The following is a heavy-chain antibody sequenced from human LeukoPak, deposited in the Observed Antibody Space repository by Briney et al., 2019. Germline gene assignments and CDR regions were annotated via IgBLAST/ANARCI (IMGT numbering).Heavy chain of an antibody. CDR2: INRNRCGT. CDR1: GYTFTDYH. Sequence: ASVKVSCKAYGYTFTDYHVHWVRQAPGQGLEWMVWINRNRCGTGFAQKIQGRVTLTRDTSISTAYMELTRLRSDDTAVYYCARQPPRGISYFDYWGQGTLVTVFS. CDR3: ARQPPRGISYFDY. J-gene: IGHJ4*02. D-gene: IGHD3-10*01. V-gene: IGHV1-2*02.